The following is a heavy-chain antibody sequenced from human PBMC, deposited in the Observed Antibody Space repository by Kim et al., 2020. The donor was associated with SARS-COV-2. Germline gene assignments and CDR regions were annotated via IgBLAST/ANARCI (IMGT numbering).Heavy chain of an antibody. Sequence: YADSAKRRFSISRDNSKNTLYLQMHNLRAEDTALYYCVKNLELGQIKAFDYWGQGNLVNVSS. CDR3: VKNLELGQIKAFDY. V-gene: IGHV3-23*01. J-gene: IGHJ4*02. D-gene: IGHD3-3*01.